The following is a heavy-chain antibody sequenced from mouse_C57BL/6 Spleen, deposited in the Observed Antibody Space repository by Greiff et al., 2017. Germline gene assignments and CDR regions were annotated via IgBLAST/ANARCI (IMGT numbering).Heavy chain of an antibody. Sequence: EVQLQESGGGLVQPGGSMKLSCVASGFTFSNYWMNWVRQSPEKGLEWVAQIRLKSDNYATHYAESVKGRFTISRDDSKSSVYLQMNNLRAEDTGIYSCTGLYYYGSSSYYFDYWGQGTTLTVSS. D-gene: IGHD1-1*01. CDR1: GFTFSNYW. CDR2: IRLKSDNYAT. V-gene: IGHV6-3*01. J-gene: IGHJ2*01. CDR3: TGLYYYGSSSYYFDY.